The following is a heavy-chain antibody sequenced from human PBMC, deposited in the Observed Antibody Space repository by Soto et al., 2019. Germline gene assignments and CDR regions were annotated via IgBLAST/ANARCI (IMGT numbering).Heavy chain of an antibody. J-gene: IGHJ6*02. CDR3: ARDVYYDFWSGYYSGYYYGMDV. D-gene: IGHD3-3*01. V-gene: IGHV1-18*04. CDR2: ISAYNGNT. Sequence: ASVKVSCKASGYTFTSYGISWVRQAPGQGLEWMGWISAYNGNTNYAQKLQGRVTMTTDTSTSTAYMELRSLRSDDTAVYYCARDVYYDFWSGYYSGYYYGMDVWGQGTTATVSS. CDR1: GYTFTSYG.